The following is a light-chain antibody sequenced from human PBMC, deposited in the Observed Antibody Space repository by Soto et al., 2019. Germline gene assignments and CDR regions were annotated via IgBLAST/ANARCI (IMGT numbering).Light chain of an antibody. Sequence: DIVMTQSPDSLAVSLGERATINCKSSQSLLYSSNNKNCLAWYQQKPGQPPKLLIYWASTRESGVPDRFSGSGSGTDFTLTISSLHAEDVAVYYCQQYYSTPPWTFGQGTKVEIK. CDR2: WAS. CDR1: QSLLYSSNNKNC. V-gene: IGKV4-1*01. J-gene: IGKJ1*01. CDR3: QQYYSTPPWT.